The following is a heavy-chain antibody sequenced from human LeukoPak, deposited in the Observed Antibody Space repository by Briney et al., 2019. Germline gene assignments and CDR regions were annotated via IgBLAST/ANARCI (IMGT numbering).Heavy chain of an antibody. V-gene: IGHV3-30*18. D-gene: IGHD2-21*02. CDR2: ISYDGSNK. CDR3: AKDGTDAVTAPPYYFDY. CDR1: GFTFSSYG. J-gene: IGHJ4*02. Sequence: QPGGSLRLSCAASGFTFSSYGMHWVRQAPGKGLEWVAVISYDGSNKYYADSVKGRFTISRDNSKNTLYLQMNSLRAEDTAVYYCAKDGTDAVTAPPYYFDYWGQGTLVTVSS.